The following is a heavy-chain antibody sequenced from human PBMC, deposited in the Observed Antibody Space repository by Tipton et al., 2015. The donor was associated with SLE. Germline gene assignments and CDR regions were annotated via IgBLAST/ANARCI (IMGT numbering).Heavy chain of an antibody. CDR1: GFIFSSYG. D-gene: IGHD1-26*01. CDR2: IRYDGGDK. Sequence: SLRLSCAASGFIFSSYGMNWVRQAPGKGLEWVAFIRYDGGDKYDADSVKGRFTISRDNSKNTMYLQMNSLRTEDTAVYYCAKDRGSDLSYGMDVWGQGTTVTVS. J-gene: IGHJ6*02. V-gene: IGHV3-30*02. CDR3: AKDRGSDLSYGMDV.